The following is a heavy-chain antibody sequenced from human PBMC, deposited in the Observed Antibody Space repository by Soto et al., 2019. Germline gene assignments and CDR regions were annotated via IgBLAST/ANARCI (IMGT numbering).Heavy chain of an antibody. D-gene: IGHD2-2*01. V-gene: IGHV4-59*01. CDR1: GGSMSSYY. CDR3: ASVPPYCRSNTCSDY. CDR2: ISDTGST. Sequence: SETLSLTCTVSGGSMSSYYWSWVRQPPGKGLEWIGYISDTGSTNYNPSLESRLTISIDTSNNRFSLKLSSVTAADTAVYYCASVPPYCRSNTCSDYWGQGTLVTVSS. J-gene: IGHJ4*02.